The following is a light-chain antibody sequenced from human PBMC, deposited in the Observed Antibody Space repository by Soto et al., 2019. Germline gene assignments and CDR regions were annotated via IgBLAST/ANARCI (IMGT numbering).Light chain of an antibody. CDR1: QSTDTNS. V-gene: IGKV3-20*01. Sequence: EIVLTQSPGTLSLSPGERSTLSCRAIQSTDTNSLAWYQQKPGQAPRXXIYGASSRATGIPDRFSGSGSGTDFTLTISRLEPEDFAVYYCQQYGTSPLTFGGGTKVDI. CDR3: QQYGTSPLT. J-gene: IGKJ4*01. CDR2: GAS.